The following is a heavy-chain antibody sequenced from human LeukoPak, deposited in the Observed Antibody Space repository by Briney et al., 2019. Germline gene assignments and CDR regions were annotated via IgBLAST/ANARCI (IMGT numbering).Heavy chain of an antibody. J-gene: IGHJ4*02. CDR3: AREGVLVKNFDY. CDR1: GGSISSYY. D-gene: IGHD3-3*01. CDR2: IYYSGST. Sequence: SETLSLTCTVSGGSISSYYWSWIRQPPGKGLEWIGYIYYSGSTNYNPSLKSRVTISVDTSKNQFSLKLSSVTAADTAVYYCAREGVLVKNFDYWGQGTLVTVSS. V-gene: IGHV4-59*12.